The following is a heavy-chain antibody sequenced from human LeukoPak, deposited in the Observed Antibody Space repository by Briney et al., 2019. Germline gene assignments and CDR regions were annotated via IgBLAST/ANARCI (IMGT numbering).Heavy chain of an antibody. CDR1: GGSISSSNSY. J-gene: IGHJ3*02. D-gene: IGHD5-18*01. CDR2: IYTSGST. V-gene: IGHV4-61*02. CDR3: ARYSDTAMVNTSGFDI. Sequence: PSETLSLTCNVSGGSISSSNSYWSWIRQPAGKGLEWIGRIYTSGSTNYNPSLKSRVTISVDTSKNQFSLKLSSVTAADTAVYYCARYSDTAMVNTSGFDIWGQGTMVTVSS.